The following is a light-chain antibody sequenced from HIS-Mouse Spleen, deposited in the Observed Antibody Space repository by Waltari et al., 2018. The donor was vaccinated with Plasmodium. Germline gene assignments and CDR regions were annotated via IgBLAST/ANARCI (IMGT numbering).Light chain of an antibody. V-gene: IGLV2-8*01. CDR2: EVS. CDR1: SSDVGGYHY. CDR3: SSYAGSNNLV. Sequence: SALTQPPSASGSPGQSVPIPCPGTSSDVGGYHYVPWYQQHPGKAPKLMIYEVSTRPSGVPDRFSGSKSGNTASLTVSGLQAEDEADYYCSSYAGSNNLVFGGGTKLTVL. J-gene: IGLJ2*01.